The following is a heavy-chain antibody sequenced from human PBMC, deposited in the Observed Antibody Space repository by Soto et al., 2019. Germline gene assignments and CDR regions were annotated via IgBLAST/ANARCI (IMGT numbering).Heavy chain of an antibody. CDR1: GFTFSSYW. D-gene: IGHD2-2*01. V-gene: IGHV3-7*03. Sequence: ESGGGLVQPGGSLRLSCAASGFTFSSYWMSWVRQAPGKGLEWVANIKQDGSEKYYVDSVKGRFTISRDNAKNSLYLQMNSLRAEDTAVYYCAREIRGYCSSTSCYEGWFDPWGQGTLVTVSS. J-gene: IGHJ5*02. CDR2: IKQDGSEK. CDR3: AREIRGYCSSTSCYEGWFDP.